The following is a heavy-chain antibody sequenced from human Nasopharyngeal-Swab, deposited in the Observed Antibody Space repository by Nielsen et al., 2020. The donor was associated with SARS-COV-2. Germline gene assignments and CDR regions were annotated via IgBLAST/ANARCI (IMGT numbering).Heavy chain of an antibody. Sequence: ASVKVSCKASGYTFTSYAMHWVRQAPGQRLEWMGWINAGNGNPKYSQKFQGRVTITRDTSASTAYMELSSLRSEDTAVYYCARDRITDPDAFDIWGQGTMVTVSS. J-gene: IGHJ3*02. CDR3: ARDRITDPDAFDI. V-gene: IGHV1-3*01. CDR1: GYTFTSYA. CDR2: INAGNGNP.